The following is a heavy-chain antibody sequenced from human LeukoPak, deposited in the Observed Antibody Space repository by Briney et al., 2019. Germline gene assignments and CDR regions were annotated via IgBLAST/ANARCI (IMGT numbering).Heavy chain of an antibody. CDR3: AKVSGSSLYYYYGMDV. V-gene: IGHV3-23*01. D-gene: IGHD6-6*01. CDR1: GFTFSDYY. J-gene: IGHJ6*02. CDR2: ISGSGGST. Sequence: GGSLRLSCAASGFTFSDYYMSWVRQAPGKGLEWVSAISGSGGSTYYADSVKGRFTISRDNSKNTLYLQMNSLRAEDTAVYYCAKVSGSSLYYYYGMDVWGQGTTVTVSS.